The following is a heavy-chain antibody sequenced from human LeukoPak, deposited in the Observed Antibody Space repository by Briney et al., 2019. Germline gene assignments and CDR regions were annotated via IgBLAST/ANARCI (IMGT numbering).Heavy chain of an antibody. J-gene: IGHJ4*02. Sequence: GGSRRLSCAAPGSTFRTYAMTWVRKAPGKGLEGVSVISDSGGATYYADSVKGRFTISRDNSKNTLHLQMNSLRAEDTAVYYCAKGNLQSRHSTGFDHWGQGTLVSVSS. CDR3: AKGNLQSRHSTGFDH. V-gene: IGHV3-23*01. D-gene: IGHD6-25*01. CDR2: ISDSGGAT. CDR1: GSTFRTYA.